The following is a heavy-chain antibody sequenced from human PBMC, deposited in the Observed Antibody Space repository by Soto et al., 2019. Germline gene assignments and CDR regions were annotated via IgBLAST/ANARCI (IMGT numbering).Heavy chain of an antibody. CDR2: ISGSGGTT. CDR3: AKNNMGYYLDY. D-gene: IGHD3-10*01. CDR1: GFTFSNYA. V-gene: IGHV3-23*01. Sequence: EVQVLESGGGLVQPGGSLRLSCAASGFTFSNYAMSWVRQAPGKGLEWDSSISGSGGTTYYADSVKGRLTLSRDNSKNTLYLQMNSLRVEDTAVYYCAKNNMGYYLDYWGQGTLVTVSS. J-gene: IGHJ4*02.